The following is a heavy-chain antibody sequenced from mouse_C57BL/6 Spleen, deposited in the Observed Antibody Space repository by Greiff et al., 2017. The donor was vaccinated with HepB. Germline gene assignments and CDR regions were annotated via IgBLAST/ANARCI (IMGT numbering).Heavy chain of an antibody. CDR1: GYTFTDYE. Sequence: VQVVESGAELVRPGASVTLSCKASGYTFTDYEMHWVKQTPVHGLEWIGAIDPETGGTAYNQKFKGKAILTADKSSSTAYMELRSLTSEDSAVYYCTRGYDGYYGFDYWGQGTTLTVSS. CDR2: IDPETGGT. J-gene: IGHJ2*01. V-gene: IGHV1-15*01. D-gene: IGHD2-3*01. CDR3: TRGYDGYYGFDY.